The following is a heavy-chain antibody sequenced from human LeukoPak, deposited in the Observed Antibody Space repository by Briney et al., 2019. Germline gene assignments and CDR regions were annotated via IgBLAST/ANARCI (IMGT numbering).Heavy chain of an antibody. J-gene: IGHJ6*03. D-gene: IGHD3-10*01. CDR1: GYTFTGYY. Sequence: GASVKVSCKASGYTFTGYYLHWVRQAPGQGLEWMGWINPNSGGTNYAQTFQGRVTMTRDTSISTAYMELSRLRSDDTAVYYCARGTYGSGSYYNLYYYYMDVWGKGTTVTVSS. V-gene: IGHV1-2*02. CDR2: INPNSGGT. CDR3: ARGTYGSGSYYNLYYYYMDV.